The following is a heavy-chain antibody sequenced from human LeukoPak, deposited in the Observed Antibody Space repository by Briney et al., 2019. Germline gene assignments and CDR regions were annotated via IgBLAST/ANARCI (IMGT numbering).Heavy chain of an antibody. V-gene: IGHV3-74*01. CDR3: AREGSLEYYFDY. J-gene: IGHJ4*02. Sequence: GGTLRLTCAASGFFFNTYWMHWVRQPPGKGLVWVSRINSDGSKTSHADSVQGRFTISRDNAKNTQYLQMNGLRAEDTAVYYCAREGSLEYYFDYWGRGTLVTVSS. CDR1: GFFFNTYW. D-gene: IGHD3-10*01. CDR2: INSDGSKT.